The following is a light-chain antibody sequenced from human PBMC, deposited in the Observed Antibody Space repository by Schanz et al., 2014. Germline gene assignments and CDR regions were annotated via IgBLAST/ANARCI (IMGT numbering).Light chain of an antibody. V-gene: IGLV2-23*01. J-gene: IGLJ3*02. Sequence: QSALTQPPSASGSPGQSVTISCTGTSSDVGDYNYVSWYQQHPGKAPKLMIYEGSKRPSGVSNRFSGSKSGNTASLTISGLQAEDEADYYCCSYAGSSAFWVFGGGTKLTVL. CDR1: SSDVGDYNY. CDR3: CSYAGSSAFWV. CDR2: EGS.